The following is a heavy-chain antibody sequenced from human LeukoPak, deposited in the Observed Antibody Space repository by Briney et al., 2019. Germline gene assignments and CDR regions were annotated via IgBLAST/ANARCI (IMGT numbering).Heavy chain of an antibody. CDR1: GYTFTSYD. CDR2: MNPNSGNT. V-gene: IGHV1-8*01. Sequence: ASVKVSCKASGYTFTSYDINWVRQATGQGLEWMGWMNPNSGNTGYAQKFQGRVTMTRNTSISTAYMELSSLRSEDTAVYYCARRGYSDYYYYMDVWGKGTTVTVSS. D-gene: IGHD2-15*01. J-gene: IGHJ6*03. CDR3: ARRGYSDYYYYMDV.